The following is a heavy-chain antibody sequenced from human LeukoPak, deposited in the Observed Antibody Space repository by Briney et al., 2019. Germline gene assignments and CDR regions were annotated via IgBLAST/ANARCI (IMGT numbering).Heavy chain of an antibody. CDR1: GGSISSYY. V-gene: IGHV4-59*08. D-gene: IGHD2-2*01. CDR2: IYYSGST. J-gene: IGHJ5*02. CDR3: ARVVPAAPQLNWFDP. Sequence: SETLSLTCTVSGGSISSYYWSWIRQPPGKGLEWIGYIYYSGSTNYNPSLKSRVTISVDTSKNQFSLKLSSVTAADTAVYYCARVVPAAPQLNWFDPWGQGTLVTVSS.